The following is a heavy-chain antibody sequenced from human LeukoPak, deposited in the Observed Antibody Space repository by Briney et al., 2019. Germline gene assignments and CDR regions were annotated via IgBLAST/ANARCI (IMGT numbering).Heavy chain of an antibody. CDR3: ARESKLRYFGPGGMDV. D-gene: IGHD3-9*01. CDR1: GGSFSGYY. V-gene: IGHV4-34*01. J-gene: IGHJ6*02. CDR2: INHSGST. Sequence: PSEALSLTCAVYGGSFSGYYWSWIRQPPGKGLEWIGEINHSGSTNYNPSLKSRVTISVDTSKNQFSLKLSSVTAADTAVYYCARESKLRYFGPGGMDVWGQGTTVTVSS.